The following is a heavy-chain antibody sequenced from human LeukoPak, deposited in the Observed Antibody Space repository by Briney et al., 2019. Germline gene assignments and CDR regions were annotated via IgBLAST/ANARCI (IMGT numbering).Heavy chain of an antibody. CDR2: IFPGDSDT. CDR1: GYRFTAYW. CDR3: ATGYGGGRGAYDI. J-gene: IGHJ3*02. V-gene: IGHV5-51*01. Sequence: GESLQIPSKGAGYRFTAYWIGWVGQMPGKGLEWMGIIFPGDSDTRYSPSFQGQVTISADKSISTAYLQWSSLKASDTAVYLCATGYGGGRGAYDIWGQGTMVTVSS. D-gene: IGHD5-18*01.